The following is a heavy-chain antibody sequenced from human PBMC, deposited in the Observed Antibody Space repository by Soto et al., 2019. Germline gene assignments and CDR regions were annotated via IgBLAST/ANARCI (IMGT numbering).Heavy chain of an antibody. Sequence: EVQLVETGGGLIQPGGSLRLSCAASGFTVSSNYMSWVRQAPGKGLEWVSVIYSGGSTYYADSVKGRFTISRDNSKNTLYLQMNSLRAEDTAVYYCARESRGELGYFDLWGRGTLVTVSS. CDR3: ARESRGELGYFDL. V-gene: IGHV3-53*02. D-gene: IGHD1-26*01. CDR2: IYSGGST. J-gene: IGHJ2*01. CDR1: GFTVSSNY.